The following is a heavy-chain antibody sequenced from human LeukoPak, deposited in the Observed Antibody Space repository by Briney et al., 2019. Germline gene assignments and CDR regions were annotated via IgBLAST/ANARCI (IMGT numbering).Heavy chain of an antibody. V-gene: IGHV4-34*01. Sequence: SETLSLTCAVYGGSFSAYYWSWIRQPPGKGLEWIGTVYYAGSTYYNPSLKSRVTISEDTSRNQFSLKLNSVTAADTAVYYCARGSGTYYYDSGGYLNWFDPWGQGILVTVSS. J-gene: IGHJ5*02. D-gene: IGHD3-22*01. CDR3: ARGSGTYYYDSGGYLNWFDP. CDR1: GGSFSAYY. CDR2: VYYAGST.